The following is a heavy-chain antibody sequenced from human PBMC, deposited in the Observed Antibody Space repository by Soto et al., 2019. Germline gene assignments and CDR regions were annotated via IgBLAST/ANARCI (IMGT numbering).Heavy chain of an antibody. CDR3: ARGHSTDGPNGVCSFFYTNEMEV. J-gene: IGHJ6*02. V-gene: IGHV1-2*04. CDR1: GYSFTDYH. CDR2: INPQSCGT. Sequence: ASVKVSCQVSGYSFTDYHIHWVRQAPGQGLEWLGRINPQSCGTSTAQKFQGWVTMTRDRSISTVYMEWSRLRSDDTAVYFCARGHSTDGPNGVCSFFYTNEMEVWGQGIPLTVSS. D-gene: IGHD2-8*01.